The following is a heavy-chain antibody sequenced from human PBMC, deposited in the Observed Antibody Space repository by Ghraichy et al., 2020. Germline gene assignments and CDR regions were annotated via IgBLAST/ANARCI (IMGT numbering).Heavy chain of an antibody. Sequence: GGSLRLSCAASGFTFSSYGMHWVRQAPGKGLEWVAVISYDGSNKYYADSVKGRFTISRDNSKNTLYLQMNSLRAEDTAVYYCAKGTGYCSSTSCYFSYFQHWGQGTLVTVSS. J-gene: IGHJ1*01. CDR2: ISYDGSNK. CDR3: AKGTGYCSSTSCYFSYFQH. V-gene: IGHV3-30*18. D-gene: IGHD2-2*01. CDR1: GFTFSSYG.